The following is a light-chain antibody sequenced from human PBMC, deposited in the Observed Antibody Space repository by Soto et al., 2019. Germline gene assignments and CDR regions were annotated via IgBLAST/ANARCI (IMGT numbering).Light chain of an antibody. CDR1: SSDVGGYNY. CDR3: SSYTSSSTPYV. V-gene: IGLV2-14*01. CDR2: EVS. J-gene: IGLJ1*01. Sequence: QSLLTHPASLSGSPGQSITISCTGTSSDVGGYNYVSWYQQHPGKAPKLMIYEVSNRPSGVSNRFSGSKSGNTASLTISGLQAEDEADYYCSSYTSSSTPYVFGTGTKVTV.